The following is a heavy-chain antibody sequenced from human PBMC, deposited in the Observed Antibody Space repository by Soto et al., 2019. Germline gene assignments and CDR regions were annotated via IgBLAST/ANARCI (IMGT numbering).Heavy chain of an antibody. J-gene: IGHJ4*02. CDR3: ARDKSSSGYYYFEY. CDR1: GFTFSSYA. Sequence: GGSLRLSCAASGFTFSSYAMHWVRQAPGKGLEWVAVISYDGSNKYYADYVKGRLTISRDNSKNTLYLKMNSLRAEDTAVYYCARDKSSSGYYYFEYWGQGKLVTVSS. CDR2: ISYDGSNK. V-gene: IGHV3-30-3*01. D-gene: IGHD3-22*01.